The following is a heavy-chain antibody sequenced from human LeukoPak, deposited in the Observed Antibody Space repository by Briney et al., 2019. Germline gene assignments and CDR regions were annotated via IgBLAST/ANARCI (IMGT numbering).Heavy chain of an antibody. D-gene: IGHD3-16*02. CDR2: ISAYNGNT. V-gene: IGHV1-18*01. Sequence: ASVKVSCKASGYTFTSYGISWVRQAPGQGLEWMGWISAYNGNTNYAQKFQGRVTMTTDTSTSTAYMELRSLRSDDTAVYYCARDANSDYIWGSYRTLGDYWGQGTLVTVSS. CDR1: GYTFTSYG. J-gene: IGHJ4*02. CDR3: ARDANSDYIWGSYRTLGDY.